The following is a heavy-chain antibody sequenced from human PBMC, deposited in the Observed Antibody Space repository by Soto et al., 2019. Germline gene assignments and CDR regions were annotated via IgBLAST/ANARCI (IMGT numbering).Heavy chain of an antibody. Sequence: ASVKVSCKASGDTFSNYTINWVRQAPGQGLEWMGWMNPNSGNTGYAQKFQGRVTMTRNTSISTAYMELSSLRSEDTAVYYCARTLYGDNVDYWGQGTLVTVSS. CDR3: ARTLYGDNVDY. J-gene: IGHJ4*02. D-gene: IGHD4-17*01. CDR2: MNPNSGNT. CDR1: GDTFSNYT. V-gene: IGHV1-8*01.